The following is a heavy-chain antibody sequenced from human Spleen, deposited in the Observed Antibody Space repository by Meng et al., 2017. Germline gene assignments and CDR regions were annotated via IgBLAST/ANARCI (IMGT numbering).Heavy chain of an antibody. Sequence: QVQLQQWGAGLLKPSETLSLTCAVSDGSLTGYFWSWIRQPPGKGLEWIGEINHRGSTNYNPSLESRVTISVDTSKNQFSLNLSSVTAADTAVYYCARGLRSTSWFTPGSNWFDPWGQGTLVTVSS. CDR1: DGSLTGYF. V-gene: IGHV4-34*01. CDR2: INHRGST. J-gene: IGHJ5*02. CDR3: ARGLRSTSWFTPGSNWFDP. D-gene: IGHD6-13*01.